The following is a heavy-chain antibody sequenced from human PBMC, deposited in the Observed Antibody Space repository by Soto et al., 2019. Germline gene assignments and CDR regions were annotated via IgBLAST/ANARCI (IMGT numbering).Heavy chain of an antibody. CDR3: ARPCLYSSNPHYYYYGMDV. Sequence: GGSLRLSCAASGFTFSSYPMDWVCQAPGKGLEWVAVISYDGTNEHYADSVKGRFTISRDNSKNTLYLQMNSLRAEDTAVYYCARPCLYSSNPHYYYYGMDVWGQGTTVTVSS. J-gene: IGHJ6*02. V-gene: IGHV3-30-3*01. CDR1: GFTFSSYP. CDR2: ISYDGTNE. D-gene: IGHD6-13*01.